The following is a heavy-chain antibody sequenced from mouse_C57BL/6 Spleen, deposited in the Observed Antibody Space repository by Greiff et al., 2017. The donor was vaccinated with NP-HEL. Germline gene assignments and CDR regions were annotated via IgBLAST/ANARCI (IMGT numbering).Heavy chain of an antibody. Sequence: EVHLVESGGGLVQPKGSLKLSCAASGFSFNTYVMNWVRQAPGKGLEWVARIRSKSNNYATYYADSVKDRFTISRDDSESMLYLQMNNLKTEDTAMYYCVSRPGAYWGQGTLVTVSA. J-gene: IGHJ3*01. V-gene: IGHV10-1*01. CDR1: GFSFNTYV. CDR3: VSRPGAY. CDR2: IRSKSNNYAT.